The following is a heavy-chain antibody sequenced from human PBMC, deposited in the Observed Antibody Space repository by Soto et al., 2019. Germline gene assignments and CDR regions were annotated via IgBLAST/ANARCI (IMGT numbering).Heavy chain of an antibody. CDR1: GGTFRSYV. D-gene: IGHD6-6*01. Sequence: ASVKVSCKASGGTFRSYVISWVRQAPGQGLEWMGGIIPLLGTTNLAQKFQGRVTISADESTSTAYMDLSSLRSEGTGVYYCATRIAARPDYFDSWGRGTLVTVSS. CDR3: ATRIAARPDYFDS. J-gene: IGHJ4*02. V-gene: IGHV1-69*13. CDR2: IIPLLGTT.